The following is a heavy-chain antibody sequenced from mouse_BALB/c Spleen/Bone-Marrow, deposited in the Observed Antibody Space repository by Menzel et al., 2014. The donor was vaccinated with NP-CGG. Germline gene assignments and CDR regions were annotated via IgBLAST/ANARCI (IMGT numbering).Heavy chain of an antibody. CDR2: ISSGGSYT. J-gene: IGHJ4*01. CDR1: GFTFSSYT. V-gene: IGHV5-6-4*01. D-gene: IGHD2-3*01. CDR3: TRDLYDGYYYYAMDY. Sequence: VQLKDSGGGLVKPGGSLKLSCAASGFTFSSYTMSWVRQTPEKRLEWVATISSGGSYTYYPDSVKGRFTISRDNAKNILYLQMSSLKSEDTAMYYCTRDLYDGYYYYAMDYWGQGTSATVSS.